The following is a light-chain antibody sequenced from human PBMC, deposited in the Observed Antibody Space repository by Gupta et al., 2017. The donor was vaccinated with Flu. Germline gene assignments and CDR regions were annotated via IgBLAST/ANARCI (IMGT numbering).Light chain of an antibody. CDR1: SSDVGGYNY. CDR2: EVS. V-gene: IGLV2-14*01. CDR3: SSYTSSSTLVV. J-gene: IGLJ2*01. Sequence: QSALTQPASVSGSPGQSITNSCTGTSSDVGGYNYVSWYQQHPGKAPKLMIYEVSNRPPGVSNRFSGSKSGNTASLTISGLQAEDEADYYCSSYTSSSTLVVFGGGTKLTVL.